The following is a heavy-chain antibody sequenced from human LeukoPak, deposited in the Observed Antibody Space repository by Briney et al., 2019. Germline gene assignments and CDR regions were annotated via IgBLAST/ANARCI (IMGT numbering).Heavy chain of an antibody. Sequence: SETLSLTCTVSGVSISSSNSYWGWIRQPPGKGLEWIGSIYYSGNTYYNASLKSQVSISIYTSKNQFSLRLTSVTAADTAVYYCARQTGSGLFILPGGQGTLVTVSS. CDR1: GVSISSSNSY. CDR3: ARQTGSGLFILP. J-gene: IGHJ4*02. CDR2: IYYSGNT. D-gene: IGHD3/OR15-3a*01. V-gene: IGHV4-39*01.